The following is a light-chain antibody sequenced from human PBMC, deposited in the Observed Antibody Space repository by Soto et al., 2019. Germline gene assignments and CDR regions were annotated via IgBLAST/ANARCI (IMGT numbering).Light chain of an antibody. J-gene: IGLJ2*01. Sequence: QSALTQPDSVSGSPGQSITISCTGTNSDVGGYTSVSWYQQHPGKAPKLMIYEVNNRPSGVSNRFSGSKSGNTASLTISGLQAEDEADYYCSSYRRSSFVIFGGGTKLTVL. CDR3: SSYRRSSFVI. CDR1: NSDVGGYTS. V-gene: IGLV2-14*01. CDR2: EVN.